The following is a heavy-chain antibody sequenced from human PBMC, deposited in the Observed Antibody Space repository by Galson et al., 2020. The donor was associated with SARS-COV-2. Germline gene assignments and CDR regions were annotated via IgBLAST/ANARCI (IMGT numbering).Heavy chain of an antibody. CDR2: IRSRANNYAT. V-gene: IGHV3-73*01. CDR1: GFTFSGAV. Sequence: GGSLRLSCAASGFTFSGAVIHWVRQASGKGLEWVGRIRSRANNYATGYAASVKGRFIISRDDSKKPSYLQMNSLKTEDTAVYYCTTINYWGQGTLVTVSS. J-gene: IGHJ4*02. CDR3: TTINY.